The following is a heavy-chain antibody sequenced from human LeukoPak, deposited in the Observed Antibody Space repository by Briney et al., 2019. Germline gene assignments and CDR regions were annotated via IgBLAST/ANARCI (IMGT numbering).Heavy chain of an antibody. Sequence: GESLKISCKGSGYTFSNYWIAWVRQMPGKGLEWMGIIYPGDPDTRYSPSFQGHVTISVDNSISTAFLQWSSLKASDTAMYYCAKLRPRYGDCVWRAFDIWGPGTMVTVPS. CDR1: GYTFSNYW. CDR3: AKLRPRYGDCVWRAFDI. V-gene: IGHV5-51*01. J-gene: IGHJ3*02. D-gene: IGHD4-17*01. CDR2: IYPGDPDT.